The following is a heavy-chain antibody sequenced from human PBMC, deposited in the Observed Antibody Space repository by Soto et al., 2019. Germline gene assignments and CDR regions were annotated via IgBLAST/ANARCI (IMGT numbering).Heavy chain of an antibody. J-gene: IGHJ4*02. CDR2: ISGHDGNT. D-gene: IGHD2-15*01. CDR3: AREYCRGDSCYGPDF. Sequence: QDERVQSGAEVKMHGASVKGSCKASGYSLTSYGSSWVRQATGQGLEWMGWISGHDGNTKYTQKLQVRLTAPTDTSTSTAYMDLRSLRSDDTAVYYGAREYCRGDSCYGPDFRGQGTLVTVSS. CDR1: GYSLTSYG. V-gene: IGHV1-18*01.